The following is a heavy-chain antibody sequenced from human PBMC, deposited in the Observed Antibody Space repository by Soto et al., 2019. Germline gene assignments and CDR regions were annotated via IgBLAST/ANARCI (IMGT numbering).Heavy chain of an antibody. V-gene: IGHV3-23*01. Sequence: EVQLLESGGGLVQPGGSLRLSCAASGFTFRSYAMSWVRQAPGKGLEWVSTISASGDTTYHADSVKGRFTISRDNSKNTLYLQMNSLRAEDTAVYYCAKGFYSSGRTYGMDVWGQGTTVTVSS. CDR1: GFTFRSYA. CDR3: AKGFYSSGRTYGMDV. J-gene: IGHJ6*02. D-gene: IGHD6-19*01. CDR2: ISASGDTT.